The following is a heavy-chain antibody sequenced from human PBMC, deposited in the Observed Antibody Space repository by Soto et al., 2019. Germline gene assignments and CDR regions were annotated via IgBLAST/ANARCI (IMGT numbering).Heavy chain of an antibody. J-gene: IGHJ4*02. CDR1: GFIFSNNG. D-gene: IGHD3-10*02. CDR3: TIVRVADSALDH. CDR2: MSYDGSDT. Sequence: GGSVRLSRVGSGFIFSNNGMHWVRQTPGKGLEWVAFMSYDGSDTFYADSVKGRFTISRDNSKNTLFLHMSNLRAEDTAMYYCTIVRVADSALDHWGQGTLVTVS. V-gene: IGHV3-30*02.